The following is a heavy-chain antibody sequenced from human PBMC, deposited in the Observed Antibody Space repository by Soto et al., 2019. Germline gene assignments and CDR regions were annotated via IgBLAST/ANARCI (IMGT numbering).Heavy chain of an antibody. D-gene: IGHD3-22*01. J-gene: IGHJ4*02. V-gene: IGHV1-18*01. CDR2: ISAYNGNT. CDR3: AIHPPYDSSGYSDY. CDR1: GYTFTSYG. Sequence: VASVKVSCKASGYTFTSYGISWVRQAPGQGLEWMGWISAYNGNTNYAQKLQGRVTMTTDTSTSTAYMELRSLRSDDTAVYYCAIHPPYDSSGYSDYWGQGTLVTVSS.